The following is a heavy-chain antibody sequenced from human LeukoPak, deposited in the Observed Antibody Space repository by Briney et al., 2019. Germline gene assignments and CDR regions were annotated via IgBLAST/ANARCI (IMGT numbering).Heavy chain of an antibody. V-gene: IGHV4-59*01. CDR1: GGSIYSYY. CDR2: IYDSGST. Sequence: PSETLSLTCTVSGGSIYSYYWTWIRQSPGEGLEWIGYIYDSGSTNYNPSLKSRLTLSVDVSKNQFSLKLSSVTAADTAVYYCARGAYSGYSFDYWGQGTLVTVSS. J-gene: IGHJ4*02. D-gene: IGHD5-12*01. CDR3: ARGAYSGYSFDY.